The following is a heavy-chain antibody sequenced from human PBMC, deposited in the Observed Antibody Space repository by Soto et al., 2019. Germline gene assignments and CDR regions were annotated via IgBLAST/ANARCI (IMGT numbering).Heavy chain of an antibody. D-gene: IGHD3-3*01. CDR1: GGSISTSDYS. J-gene: IGHJ6*02. V-gene: IGHV4-30-2*01. CDR3: AREMTIFGVAPGGGVDV. CDR2: IYQTGRT. Sequence: SETLSLTCTASGGSISTSDYSWSWIRQPPGGGLEWIGSIYQTGRTYVIPSLKSRVTMSLDKSKNQFSLNLTSVTAADTALYYCAREMTIFGVAPGGGVDVWGQGTTVTVSS.